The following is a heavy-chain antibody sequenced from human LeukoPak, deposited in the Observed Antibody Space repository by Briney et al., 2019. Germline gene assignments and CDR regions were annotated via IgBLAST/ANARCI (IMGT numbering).Heavy chain of an antibody. CDR1: GFTVSSNY. D-gene: IGHD5-12*01. CDR2: IYSGGST. Sequence: GGSLRLSCAASGFTVSSNYMSWVRQAPGKGLEGVSDIYSGGSTYYADSVKGRFTISSGNSMNTLYLQMNSMRGDDTAVYYCAGVLRVSGYEFDYWRQATLV. V-gene: IGHV3-66*01. J-gene: IGHJ4*02. CDR3: AGVLRVSGYEFDY.